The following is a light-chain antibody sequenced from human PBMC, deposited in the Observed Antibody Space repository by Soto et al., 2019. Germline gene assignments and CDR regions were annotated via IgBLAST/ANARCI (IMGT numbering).Light chain of an antibody. CDR2: EVS. J-gene: IGLJ1*01. Sequence: QSVLTQPASVSGSPGQSITLSCTGTSSDVGSYNYVSWYQQHPGKAPKLLIYEVSDRPSGVSSRFSGSKSGNTASLTISGLQAEDEADYYRSSYTTSSTLYVFGTGTKVTVL. CDR1: SSDVGSYNY. CDR3: SSYTTSSTLYV. V-gene: IGLV2-14*01.